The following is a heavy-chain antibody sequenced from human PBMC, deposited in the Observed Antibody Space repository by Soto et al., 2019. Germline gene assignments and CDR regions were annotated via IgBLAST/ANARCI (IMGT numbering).Heavy chain of an antibody. V-gene: IGHV1-24*01. Sequence: QVQLVQSGAEVKKPGASVKVSCKVSGYTLTELSMHWVRQAPGKGLEWMGGFDPEDGETIYAQKFQGRVTMTEDTSTGPAYKELRRRRAEATAGYYCATVPSADCGDDGGFHWGPGTLVTVSP. CDR3: ATVPSADCGDDGGFH. CDR2: FDPEDGET. D-gene: IGHD4-17*01. J-gene: IGHJ4*02. CDR1: GYTLTELS.